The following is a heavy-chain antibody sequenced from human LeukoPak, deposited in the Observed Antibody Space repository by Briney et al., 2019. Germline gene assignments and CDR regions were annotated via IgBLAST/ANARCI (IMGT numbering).Heavy chain of an antibody. D-gene: IGHD3-9*01. Sequence: PSETLSLTCAVSGGSISSSNWWSWVRQPPGKGLEWIGEIYHSGSTNYNPSLKSRVTISVDKSKNQFSLKLSSVTAADTAVYYCARQTENYDILTGYYNSPIFDYWGQGTLVTVSS. J-gene: IGHJ4*02. V-gene: IGHV4-4*02. CDR2: IYHSGST. CDR3: ARQTENYDILTGYYNSPIFDY. CDR1: GGSISSSNW.